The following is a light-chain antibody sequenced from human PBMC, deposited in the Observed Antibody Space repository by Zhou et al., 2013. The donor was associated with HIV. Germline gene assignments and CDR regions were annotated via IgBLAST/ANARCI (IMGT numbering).Light chain of an antibody. V-gene: IGKV3-20*01. CDR1: QSVSSNY. J-gene: IGKJ4*01. CDR2: GAS. CDR3: QQYNNWPLLT. Sequence: EIVLTQSPGTLSLSPGERATLSCRASQSVSSNYLAWYQQKPGQAPRLLIYGASSRATGIPDRFSGSGSGTDFTLTISSLQSEDSAVYYCQQYNNWPLLTFGGGTKVEIK.